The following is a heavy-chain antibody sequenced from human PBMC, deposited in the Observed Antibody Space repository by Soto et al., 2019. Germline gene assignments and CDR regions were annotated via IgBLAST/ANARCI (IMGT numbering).Heavy chain of an antibody. CDR2: ISAYHGNT. J-gene: IGHJ3*02. CDR3: TRSLTGPGGRGLRALEAFDI. CDR1: GYTFTSYG. D-gene: IGHD7-27*01. Sequence: GASVKVSCKASGYTFTSYGISWVRQAPGQGLEWLGWISAYHGNTNYAQKFQGRVTITADKSTSTAYMELSSLRSEDTAVYYCTRSLTGPGGRGLRALEAFDIWGQGTMVTVSS. V-gene: IGHV1-18*01.